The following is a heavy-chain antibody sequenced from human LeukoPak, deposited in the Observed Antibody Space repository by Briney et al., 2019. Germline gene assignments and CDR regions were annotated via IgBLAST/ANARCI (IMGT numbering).Heavy chain of an antibody. CDR2: IKQDGSEK. D-gene: IGHD2-2*01. CDR1: GFTFSSYW. Sequence: GGSLRLSCAASGFTFSSYWMSWVRQAPGKGLEWVANIKQDGSEKYYVDSVKGRFTISRDNAKNSLYLQMNSLRAEDTAVYYCARDFCSSTSCFYDPWGQGTMVTVSS. CDR3: ARDFCSSTSCFYDP. V-gene: IGHV3-7*01. J-gene: IGHJ3*01.